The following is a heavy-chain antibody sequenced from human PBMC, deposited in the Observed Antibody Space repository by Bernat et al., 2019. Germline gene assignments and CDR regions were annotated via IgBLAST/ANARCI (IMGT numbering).Heavy chain of an antibody. CDR2: ISGSGGST. CDR1: GFTFSSYA. V-gene: IGHV3-23*01. D-gene: IGHD5-12*01. J-gene: IGHJ4*02. Sequence: EVQLLESGGGLVQPGGSLRLSCAASGFTFSSYAMSWVRQAPGKGLEWVSAISGSGGSTYYADSAKGRFTISSDNSKNTLYLQMNSLSAEDTAVYYCAKDRKYSGYGHDYWGQGTLVTVSS. CDR3: AKDRKYSGYGHDY.